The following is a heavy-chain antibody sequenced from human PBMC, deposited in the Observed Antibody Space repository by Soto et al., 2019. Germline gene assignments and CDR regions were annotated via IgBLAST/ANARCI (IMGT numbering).Heavy chain of an antibody. Sequence: SLRLSCAASGFTFSSYAMSWVRQAPGKGLEWVSAISGSGGSTYYADSVKGRLTISRDNSKNTLYLQMNSLRAEDTAVYYCAKNGLWFGEPIRSWGQGTLVTVSS. CDR2: ISGSGGST. CDR3: AKNGLWFGEPIRS. D-gene: IGHD3-10*01. J-gene: IGHJ4*02. V-gene: IGHV3-23*01. CDR1: GFTFSSYA.